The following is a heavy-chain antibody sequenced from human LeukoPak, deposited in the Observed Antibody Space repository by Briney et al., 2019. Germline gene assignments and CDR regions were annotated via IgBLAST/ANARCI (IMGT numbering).Heavy chain of an antibody. V-gene: IGHV1-46*01. CDR1: GYTFTNYY. CDR2: ISPSGAGT. Sequence: ASVMVSCKASGYTFTNYYIHWVRQAPGQGLEWMGLISPSGAGTIYAQRFQGRVTMTRDTSTSTVYMDLNSLRSEDTAVYYCARSSITVTHEIDHWGQGTLVTVSS. J-gene: IGHJ4*02. D-gene: IGHD4-17*01. CDR3: ARSSITVTHEIDH.